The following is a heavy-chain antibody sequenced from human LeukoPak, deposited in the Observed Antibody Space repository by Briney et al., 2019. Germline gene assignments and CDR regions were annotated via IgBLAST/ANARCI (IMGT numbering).Heavy chain of an antibody. D-gene: IGHD1-26*01. CDR3: ARDRGLATFIVGATPGAFDI. Sequence: SQTLSLTCAISGDSVSSNSAAWNWIRQSPSRGLEWLGRTYYRSKWYNDYAVSVKSRITINPDTSKNQFSLQLNSVTPEDTAVYYCARDRGLATFIVGATPGAFDIWGQGTMVTVSS. V-gene: IGHV6-1*01. J-gene: IGHJ3*02. CDR2: TYYRSKWYN. CDR1: GDSVSSNSAA.